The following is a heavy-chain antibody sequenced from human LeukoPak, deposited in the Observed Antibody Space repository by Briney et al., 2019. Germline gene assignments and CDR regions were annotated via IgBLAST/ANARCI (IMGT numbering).Heavy chain of an antibody. D-gene: IGHD3-16*02. Sequence: GASVKVSCKASGYTFIKYYIHWVRQAPGQGLEWMGIINPSSGSTTYAQRLQDRITLTRDTSTSTVYMELSSLRSEDTAVYYCARDNDYVWGSYRGPFDYWAREPWSPSPQ. J-gene: IGHJ4*02. V-gene: IGHV1-46*04. CDR2: INPSSGST. CDR3: ARDNDYVWGSYRGPFDY. CDR1: GYTFIKYY.